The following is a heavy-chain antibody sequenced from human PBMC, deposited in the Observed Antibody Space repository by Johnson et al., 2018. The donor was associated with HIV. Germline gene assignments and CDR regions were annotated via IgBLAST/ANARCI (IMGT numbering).Heavy chain of an antibody. CDR3: AKLGLLAVADDAFDI. Sequence: QAPGKGLEWVAFIRYDGSNKYYADSVKGRFTISRDNSKNTLYLQMNSLRAEDTAVYYCAKLGLLAVADDAFDIWGQGTMVTVSS. CDR2: IRYDGSNK. D-gene: IGHD6-19*01. V-gene: IGHV3-30*02. J-gene: IGHJ3*02.